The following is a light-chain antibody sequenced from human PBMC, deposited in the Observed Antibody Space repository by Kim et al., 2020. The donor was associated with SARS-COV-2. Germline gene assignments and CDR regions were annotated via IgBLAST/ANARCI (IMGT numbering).Light chain of an antibody. V-gene: IGKV3-15*01. J-gene: IGKJ2*01. CDR2: GAS. Sequence: ETVMTQSPATLSVSPGDRVTISCRASERVSNNLAWYQLKPGQAPRLLIFGASTRATGIPATFSGSGSGTEFTLTISSLQSEDFAVYSCQQYNNWPYTFGQGTKLEI. CDR3: QQYNNWPYT. CDR1: ERVSNN.